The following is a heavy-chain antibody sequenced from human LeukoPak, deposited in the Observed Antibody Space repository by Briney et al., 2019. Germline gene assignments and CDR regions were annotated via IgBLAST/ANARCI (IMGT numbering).Heavy chain of an antibody. CDR2: IIPIFGTA. J-gene: IGHJ3*02. V-gene: IGHV1-69*01. Sequence: GSSVKISCKASGGTFISYAISWVRQAPGQGREWMGGIIPIFGTANYAQKFQGRVTITADESTSTAYMELSSLRSEDTAVYYCARAAELLWFGELAGHDAFDIWGQGTMVTVSS. CDR3: ARAAELLWFGELAGHDAFDI. CDR1: GGTFISYA. D-gene: IGHD3-10*01.